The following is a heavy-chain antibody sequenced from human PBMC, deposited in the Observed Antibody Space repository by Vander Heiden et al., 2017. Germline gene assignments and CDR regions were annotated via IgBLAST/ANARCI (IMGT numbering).Heavy chain of an antibody. J-gene: IGHJ5*02. CDR3: ARFTYGSGTYYNLGVDP. D-gene: IGHD3-10*01. CDR2: IYYSGST. CDR1: GGSIRSYY. V-gene: IGHV4-59*13. Sequence: QVQLQESGPGLVQPSETLSLTCSVSGGSIRSYYWSWIRQPPGKGLEWIGYIYYSGSTSYNPSLKSRVTISADTSKNQFSLKLSSVTAADTAVYYCARFTYGSGTYYNLGVDPWGQGTLVTVSS.